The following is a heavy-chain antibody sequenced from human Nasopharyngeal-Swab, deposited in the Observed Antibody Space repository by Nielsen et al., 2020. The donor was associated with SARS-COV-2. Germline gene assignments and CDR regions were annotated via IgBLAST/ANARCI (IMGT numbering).Heavy chain of an antibody. Sequence: ASVKVSCKASGYTFTSDGISWVRQAPGQGLEWMGWISGYNGFTNYGQKFQGRVTMTTDTSTSTAYMELRSLRSADTAVYYCVRQDRSGWYVDYWGQGTPVTVSS. CDR1: GYTFTSDG. J-gene: IGHJ4*02. V-gene: IGHV1-18*01. CDR2: ISGYNGFT. D-gene: IGHD6-19*01. CDR3: VRQDRSGWYVDY.